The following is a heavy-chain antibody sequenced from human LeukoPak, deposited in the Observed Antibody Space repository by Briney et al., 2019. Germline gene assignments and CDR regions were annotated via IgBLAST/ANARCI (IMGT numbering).Heavy chain of an antibody. CDR3: ATRRRTQWLDPYYFDY. D-gene: IGHD6-19*01. V-gene: IGHV1-69*13. J-gene: IGHJ4*02. Sequence: GASVKVSCKASGGTFCSYALSWVRQTPGQGLEWMGGIIPIFGTANYAQKFQGIVTITADESTSTAYMELSSLRSEDTAVYYCATRRRTQWLDPYYFDYWGQGTLVTVSS. CDR2: IIPIFGTA. CDR1: GGTFCSYA.